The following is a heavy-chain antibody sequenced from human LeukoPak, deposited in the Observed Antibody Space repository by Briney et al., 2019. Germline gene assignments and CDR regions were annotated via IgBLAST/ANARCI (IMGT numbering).Heavy chain of an antibody. CDR1: GGSVSSSRYY. D-gene: IGHD5-18*01. CDR2: IYYSGST. CDR3: ARRNGYPFFDS. Sequence: PSETLSLTCTVSGGSVSSSRYYWGRIRQPPGQGLEWIGSIYYSGSTYNNPSLKSRVTISIDTSKNQFSLKVSSVTAADTAVYYCARRNGYPFFDSWGQGTLVTVSS. J-gene: IGHJ4*02. V-gene: IGHV4-39*01.